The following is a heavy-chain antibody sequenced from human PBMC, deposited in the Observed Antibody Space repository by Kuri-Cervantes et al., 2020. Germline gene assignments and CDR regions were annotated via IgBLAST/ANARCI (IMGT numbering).Heavy chain of an antibody. D-gene: IGHD6-13*01. V-gene: IGHV3-66*02. J-gene: IGHJ4*02. CDR2: IYSGGST. CDR3: AKDVAAAGTVDY. CDR1: GFTVSSNY. Sequence: GGSLRLSCAASGFTVSSNYMSWVRQAPGKGLEWVSVIYSGGSTYYADSVKGRFTISRDNSKNTLYLQMNSLRAEDTAVYYCAKDVAAAGTVDYWGQGTLVTVSS.